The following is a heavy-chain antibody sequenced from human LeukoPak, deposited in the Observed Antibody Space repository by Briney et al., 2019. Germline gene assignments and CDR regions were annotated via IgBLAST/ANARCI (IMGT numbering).Heavy chain of an antibody. J-gene: IGHJ2*01. D-gene: IGHD4-11*01. CDR3: ARVRYSNYGDWYFDL. V-gene: IGHV4-4*02. Sequence: SETLSLTCAVSGGSISSSNWWSWVRQPPGKGLEWIGRIFHTGTTDYKTSLKGRVTISVDKSKNQFSLKLTSVTAADTAVYYCARVRYSNYGDWYFDLWGRGTVVTVSS. CDR1: GGSISSSNW. CDR2: IFHTGTT.